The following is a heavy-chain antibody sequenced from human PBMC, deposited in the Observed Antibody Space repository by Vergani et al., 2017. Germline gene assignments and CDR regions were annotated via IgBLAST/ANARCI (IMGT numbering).Heavy chain of an antibody. J-gene: IGHJ5*02. V-gene: IGHV1-2*02. D-gene: IGHD3-22*01. CDR3: ARDRSAVAVITTPWFDP. Sequence: QVQLVQSGAEVKKPGSSVKVSCKASGGTFSSYAISWVRQAPGQGLEWMGWINPNSGGTNYAQKFQGRVTMTRDTSISTAYMELSRLRSDDTAGYYCARDRSAVAVITTPWFDPWGQGTLVTVSS. CDR1: GGTFSSYA. CDR2: INPNSGGT.